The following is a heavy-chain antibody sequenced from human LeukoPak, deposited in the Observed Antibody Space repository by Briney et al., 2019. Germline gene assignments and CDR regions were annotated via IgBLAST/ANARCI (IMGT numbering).Heavy chain of an antibody. J-gene: IGHJ4*02. CDR2: ISYDGSNK. Sequence: GGSLRLSCAASGFTFSSYGMHWVRQAPGKGLEGVAVISYDGSNKYYADSVKGRFTISRDNSKNTLYLQMNSLRAEDTAVYYCAKESYCGGDCYSGVFDYWGQGTLVTVSS. D-gene: IGHD2-21*02. CDR1: GFTFSSYG. V-gene: IGHV3-30*18. CDR3: AKESYCGGDCYSGVFDY.